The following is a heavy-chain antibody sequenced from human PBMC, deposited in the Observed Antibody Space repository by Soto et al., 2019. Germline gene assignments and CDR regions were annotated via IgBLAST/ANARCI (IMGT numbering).Heavy chain of an antibody. CDR1: GFTFGTPD. V-gene: IGHV3-23*01. Sequence: QLLQSGGGLVQPGGSLTLSCAASGFTFGTPDMSWVRQAPGEGLEWVSTIDGSGGITYYADSVKGRFTISRDNSRNTVDLQMNSLRGDATALYYCVKNSGWFNTWGQGALVTVSS. J-gene: IGHJ5*02. CDR3: VKNSGWFNT. D-gene: IGHD3-10*01. CDR2: IDGSGGIT.